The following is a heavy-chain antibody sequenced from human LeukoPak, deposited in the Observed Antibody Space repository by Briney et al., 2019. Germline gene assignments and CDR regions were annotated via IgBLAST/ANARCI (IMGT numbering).Heavy chain of an antibody. J-gene: IGHJ5*02. CDR1: GYTFTSYG. V-gene: IGHV1-18*01. D-gene: IGHD4-17*01. CDR3: ARDLDYGDFNWFDP. Sequence: GASVKVSCKASGYTFTSYGISWVRQAPGQGLEWMGWISAYNGNTNYAQKLQGRVTMTTDTSTSTAYMELRSLRSEDTAVCYCARDLDYGDFNWFDPWGQGTLVTVSS. CDR2: ISAYNGNT.